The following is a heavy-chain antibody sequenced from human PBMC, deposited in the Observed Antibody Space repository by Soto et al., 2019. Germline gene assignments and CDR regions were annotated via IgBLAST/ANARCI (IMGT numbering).Heavy chain of an antibody. V-gene: IGHV2-5*02. CDR3: AHDCVGVVPGFDP. CDR2: IYWDDDK. D-gene: IGHD2-21*02. Sequence: SGPTLVNPTQTLTLTCTFSGFSLSNNHVGVGWVRQPPGKALEWLAVIYWDDDKRYSPSLRRRLTITKDTSKNQVVLTMAVLYSLGAASYYCAHDCVGVVPGFDPWGQGTLVTVSS. CDR1: GFSLSNNHVG. J-gene: IGHJ5*02.